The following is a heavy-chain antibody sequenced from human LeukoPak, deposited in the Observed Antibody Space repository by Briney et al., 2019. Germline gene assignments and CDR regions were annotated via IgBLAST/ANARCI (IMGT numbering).Heavy chain of an antibody. CDR3: ARGGARTYYYYYGMDV. CDR2: INHSGST. D-gene: IGHD1-26*01. CDR1: CGSISGCY. J-gene: IGHJ6*04. Sequence: SETLSLTCAVYCGSISGCYWSWIRQPPGKGLEWIGEINHSGSTNYNPSLESRVTISVDTSKNQFSLKLSSVTAADTAVYYCARGGARTYYYYYGMDVWGKGTTVTVSS. V-gene: IGHV4-34*01.